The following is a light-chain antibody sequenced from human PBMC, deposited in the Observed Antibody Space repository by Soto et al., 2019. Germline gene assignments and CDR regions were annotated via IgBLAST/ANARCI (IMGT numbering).Light chain of an antibody. V-gene: IGLV2-18*02. J-gene: IGLJ1*01. CDR2: DVS. Sequence: QSALTQPPSVSGSPGHAVAISCTGTSSDVGSYNRVAWYQQSPGTAPKLMIYDVSNRPSVVPDRFSGSKSGNTASLTISGLQAEDEADYYCSSFTSSSTSVFGTGTKLTVL. CDR3: SSFTSSSTSV. CDR1: SSDVGSYNR.